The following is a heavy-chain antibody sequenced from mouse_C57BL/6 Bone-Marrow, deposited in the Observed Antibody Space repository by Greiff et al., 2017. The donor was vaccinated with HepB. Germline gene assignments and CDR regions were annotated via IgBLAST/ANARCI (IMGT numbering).Heavy chain of an antibody. V-gene: IGHV1-81*01. CDR3: AKLLYWYFDV. CDR2: IYPRSGNT. D-gene: IGHD1-1*01. CDR1: GYTFTSYG. Sequence: VKLQQSGAELARPGASVKLSCKASGYTFTSYGISWVKQRTGQGLEWIGEIYPRSGNTYYNEKFKGKATLTADKSSSTAYMDLRSLTSEDSAVYFCAKLLYWYFDVWGTGTTVTVSS. J-gene: IGHJ1*03.